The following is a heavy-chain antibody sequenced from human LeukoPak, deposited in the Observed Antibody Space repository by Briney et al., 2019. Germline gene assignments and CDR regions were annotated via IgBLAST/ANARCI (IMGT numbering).Heavy chain of an antibody. J-gene: IGHJ4*02. D-gene: IGHD3-9*01. Sequence: GGSLRLSCAASGFTFSSYWMSWVRQAPGKGLEWVANIKQDGSEKYYADSVKGRFTISRDNAKNSLYLQMNSLRVEDTALYYCAKGPYYDILTGYWDYWGQGTLVTVSS. V-gene: IGHV3-7*03. CDR2: IKQDGSEK. CDR1: GFTFSSYW. CDR3: AKGPYYDILTGYWDY.